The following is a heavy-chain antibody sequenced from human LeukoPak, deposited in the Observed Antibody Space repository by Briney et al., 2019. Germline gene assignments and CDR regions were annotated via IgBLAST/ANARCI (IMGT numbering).Heavy chain of an antibody. Sequence: GGSLRLSCAASGFTFNSYAMHWVRQAPGKGLEWVAVISYDGSNKYYADSVKGRFTISRDNSKNTLYLQMNSLRAEDTAVYYCARESVYMATTRGWFDPWGQGTLVTVSS. CDR3: ARESVYMATTRGWFDP. V-gene: IGHV3-30*04. D-gene: IGHD5-24*01. J-gene: IGHJ5*02. CDR2: ISYDGSNK. CDR1: GFTFNSYA.